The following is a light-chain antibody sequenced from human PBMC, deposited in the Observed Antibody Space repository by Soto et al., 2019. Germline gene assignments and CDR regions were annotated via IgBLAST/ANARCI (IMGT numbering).Light chain of an antibody. CDR3: QQYNNWPTWA. V-gene: IGKV3-15*01. J-gene: IGKJ1*01. CDR2: GAS. Sequence: EIVMTQSPATLSVSPGERATLSCRASQSVTSNLAWYQQKPGQAPRLLIYGASTRATGIPARFSGSGSGTEFTLTISSLQSEDFAVYYCQQYNNWPTWAFGQGTEVE. CDR1: QSVTSN.